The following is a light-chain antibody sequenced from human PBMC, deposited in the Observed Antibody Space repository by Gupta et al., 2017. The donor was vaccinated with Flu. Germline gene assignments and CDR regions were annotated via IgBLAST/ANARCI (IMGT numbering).Light chain of an antibody. CDR3: AAWDDSLSVRYV. Sequence: QSVLTQPPSASGTPGQRVTISCSGSSSNIGSNYVSWYQQLPGTAPNLLIYRNNKRPSGVPDRFSGSKSGTSSSLAISGLRSEDEADYYCAAWDDSLSVRYVFGTGTKVTVL. CDR2: RNN. CDR1: SSNIGSNY. V-gene: IGLV1-47*01. J-gene: IGLJ1*01.